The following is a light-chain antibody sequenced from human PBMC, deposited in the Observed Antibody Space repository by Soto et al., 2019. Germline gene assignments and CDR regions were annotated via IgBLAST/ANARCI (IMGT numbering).Light chain of an antibody. CDR1: QSVSSN. CDR3: QQYGSLSWT. Sequence: TLSCRARQSVSSNLAWYQQKPGQAPRLLIYGASTSATGVPDRFSGSGSGTDFTLTISRLEPEDFAVYHCQQYGSLSWTFGQGTKVDI. V-gene: IGKV3-20*01. CDR2: GAS. J-gene: IGKJ1*01.